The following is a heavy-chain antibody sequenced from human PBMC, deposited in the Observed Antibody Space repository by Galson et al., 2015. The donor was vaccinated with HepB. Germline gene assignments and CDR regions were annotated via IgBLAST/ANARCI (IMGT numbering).Heavy chain of an antibody. CDR2: IKQDGSEK. V-gene: IGHV3-7*03. CDR1: GFTFSSYW. D-gene: IGHD6-13*01. CDR3: ARNTGGSSWSNINYYYYGMDV. J-gene: IGHJ6*02. Sequence: SLRLSCAASGFTFSSYWMSWVRQAPGKGLEWVANIKQDGSEKYYVDSVKGRFTISRDNAKNSLYLQMNSLRAEDTAVYYCARNTGGSSWSNINYYYYGMDVWGQGTTVTVSS.